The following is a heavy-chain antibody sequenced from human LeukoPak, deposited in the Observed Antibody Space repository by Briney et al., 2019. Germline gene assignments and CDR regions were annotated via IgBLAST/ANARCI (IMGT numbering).Heavy chain of an antibody. V-gene: IGHV3-66*01. CDR1: GFTVSSNY. CDR2: IYSGGST. D-gene: IGHD3-10*01. CDR3: ARGLVTMVRGVTAFDY. Sequence: PGGSLRLSCAASGFTVSSNYMSWVRQAPGKGLEWVSVIYSGGSTYYADSVKGRFTISRDNSKNTLYLQMNSLRAEDTAVYYCARGLVTMVRGVTAFDYWGQGTLVTVSS. J-gene: IGHJ4*02.